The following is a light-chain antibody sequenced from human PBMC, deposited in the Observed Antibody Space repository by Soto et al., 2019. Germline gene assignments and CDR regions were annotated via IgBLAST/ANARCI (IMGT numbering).Light chain of an antibody. CDR3: RHRSNWLIT. V-gene: IGKV3-11*01. J-gene: IGKJ5*01. Sequence: EMRLAESRLALYLSPGGRAGNACRASQSVSGYIGWYQQKPGQAPRLLIYADSNRATGIPARFSGSGSGTDFTLTFSSLEPADFSVYYWRHRSNWLITIGQGTRLEIK. CDR1: QSVSGY. CDR2: ADS.